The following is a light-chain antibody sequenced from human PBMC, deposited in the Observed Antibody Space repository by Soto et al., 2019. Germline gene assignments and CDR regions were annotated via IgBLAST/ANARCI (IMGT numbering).Light chain of an antibody. J-gene: IGKJ5*01. CDR1: QTISSW. CDR2: KAS. CDR3: QQLKSYVT. Sequence: DIQMTQSPSTLSGSVGDRVTITCRASQTISSWLAWYQQKPGKAPKLLIYKASTLKSGVPSRFSGSGSGTEFTLTISSLQSEDFAVYYCQQLKSYVTFGQGTRLEIK. V-gene: IGKV1-5*03.